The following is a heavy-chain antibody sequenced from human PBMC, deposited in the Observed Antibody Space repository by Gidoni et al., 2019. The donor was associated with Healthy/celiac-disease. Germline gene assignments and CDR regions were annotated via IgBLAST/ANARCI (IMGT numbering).Heavy chain of an antibody. D-gene: IGHD6-13*01. Sequence: EVQLVESGGGLVQSGGSLRLSCAASGFTVSSNYMSWVRQAPGKGLEWVSVIDSGGSTYYADAVKGRFTISRDNSKNTLYLQMNSLRAEDTAVYYCARGYSSSWYLYYYGMDVWGQGTTVTVSS. CDR1: GFTVSSNY. CDR3: ARGYSSSWYLYYYGMDV. V-gene: IGHV3-66*01. J-gene: IGHJ6*02. CDR2: IDSGGST.